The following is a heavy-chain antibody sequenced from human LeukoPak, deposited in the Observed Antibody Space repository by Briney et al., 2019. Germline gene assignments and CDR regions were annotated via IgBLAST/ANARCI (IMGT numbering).Heavy chain of an antibody. V-gene: IGHV1-18*01. J-gene: IGHJ4*02. CDR2: ISAYNGNT. CDR1: VYTFSSYG. Sequence: GASVKVSCTASVYTFSSYGISWVRQSPGQRLEWRGGISAYNGNTNYAQKLQGRVTMTTDTSTSTAYRELRSLRSDDTAVYHGSRRGYCSSNWCAFDYWGQGTLVTVSS. D-gene: IGHD2-2*01. CDR3: SRRGYCSSNWCAFDY.